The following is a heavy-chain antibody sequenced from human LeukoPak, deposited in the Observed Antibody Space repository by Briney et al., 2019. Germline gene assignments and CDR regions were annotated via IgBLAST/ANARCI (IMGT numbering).Heavy chain of an antibody. D-gene: IGHD6-13*01. CDR1: GYSFTSYW. CDR2: IYPGDSDT. CDR3: ARHTKGSSAAAGMIIDY. J-gene: IGHJ4*02. Sequence: GESLKISCKGSGYSFTSYWIGWVRQMPGKGLEWMGIIYPGDSDTRYSPSSQGQVTISADKSISTAYLQWSSLKASDTAMYYCARHTKGSSAAAGMIIDYWGQGTLVTVSS. V-gene: IGHV5-51*01.